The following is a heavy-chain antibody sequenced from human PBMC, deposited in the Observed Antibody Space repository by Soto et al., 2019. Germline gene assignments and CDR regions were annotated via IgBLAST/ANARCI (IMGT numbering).Heavy chain of an antibody. CDR3: ASLLGSGRHDVGWFDP. J-gene: IGHJ5*02. CDR1: GGSISSSSYY. D-gene: IGHD3-10*01. Sequence: SETLSLTCTVSGGSISSSSYYWGWIRQPPGKGLEWIGSIYYSGSTYYNPSLTSRVTISVDTSKNQFCLKLSSVTAADTAVYYCASLLGSGRHDVGWFDPWGQGTLVTVSS. CDR2: IYYSGST. V-gene: IGHV4-39*01.